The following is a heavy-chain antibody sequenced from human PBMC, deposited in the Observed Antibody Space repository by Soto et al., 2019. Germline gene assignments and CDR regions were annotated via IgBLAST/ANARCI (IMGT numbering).Heavy chain of an antibody. J-gene: IGHJ6*02. CDR1: GLTFSSYW. Sequence: GGSLRLSCAASGLTFSSYWMSWVRQAPGKGLEWVANIKHDGSEEYYVDSVKGRFTISRDNAKNSLYLQMNSLRAEDTAMYYCARDPNIVATITAIYYYYGMDVWGQGTTVTVSS. D-gene: IGHD5-12*01. CDR3: ARDPNIVATITAIYYYYGMDV. V-gene: IGHV3-7*01. CDR2: IKHDGSEE.